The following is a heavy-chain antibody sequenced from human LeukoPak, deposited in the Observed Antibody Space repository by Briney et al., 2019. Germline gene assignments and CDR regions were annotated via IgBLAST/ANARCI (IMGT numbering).Heavy chain of an antibody. Sequence: ASVKVSCKASGYTFTSYGISWVRQAPGQGLEWMGWISAYNGNTNYAQKLQGRVTMTTDTSTSTAYMELRSLRSDDTAVYYCARDSWDDCSGGSCYSRGRYYYYYYMDVWGKGTTVTVSS. J-gene: IGHJ6*03. V-gene: IGHV1-18*01. CDR3: ARDSWDDCSGGSCYSRGRYYYYYYMDV. CDR1: GYTFTSYG. CDR2: ISAYNGNT. D-gene: IGHD2-15*01.